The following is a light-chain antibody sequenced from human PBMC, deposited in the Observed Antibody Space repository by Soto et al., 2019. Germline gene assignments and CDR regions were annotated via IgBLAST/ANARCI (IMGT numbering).Light chain of an antibody. CDR1: QSIRSW. CDR2: DAS. CDR3: QQYNSYSPWT. V-gene: IGKV1-5*01. Sequence: DIQMTQSPSTLSASVGDRVTITCRASQSIRSWLAWYQQKPGKAPKLLIYDASSFESGVPSRFIGSGSGTEFTLSISSLQPDDFATYYCQQYNSYSPWTCGQGTKVEIK. J-gene: IGKJ1*01.